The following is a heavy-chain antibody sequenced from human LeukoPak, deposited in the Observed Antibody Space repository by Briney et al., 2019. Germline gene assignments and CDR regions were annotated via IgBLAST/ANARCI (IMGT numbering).Heavy chain of an antibody. CDR3: ARAGDIVTTMGV. CDR2: INSDGGAT. Sequence: GGSLRLSCAASGXTFSSYWMHWARQAPGKGLVWVSRINSDGGATTYADSVKGRFTISRDNAKNTLYLQMNSLRAEDTAVYYCARAGDIVTTMGVWGQGTTVTVSS. V-gene: IGHV3-74*01. CDR1: GXTFSSYW. J-gene: IGHJ6*01. D-gene: IGHD5-12*01.